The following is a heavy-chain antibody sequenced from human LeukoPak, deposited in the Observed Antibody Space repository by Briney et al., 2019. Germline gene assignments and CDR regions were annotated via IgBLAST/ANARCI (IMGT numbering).Heavy chain of an antibody. V-gene: IGHV3-21*01. CDR2: ISSGSSFM. CDR3: ARAGSGRSPDWFDP. J-gene: IGHJ5*02. D-gene: IGHD1-26*01. Sequence: TGGSLRLSCAASGFTFSRYSMNWVRQAPGKGLEWVSSISSGSSFMYYADSVKGRFTISRDNAKNSLYLQMNSLRAEDTAVYYCARAGSGRSPDWFDPWGQGTLVTVSS. CDR1: GFTFSRYS.